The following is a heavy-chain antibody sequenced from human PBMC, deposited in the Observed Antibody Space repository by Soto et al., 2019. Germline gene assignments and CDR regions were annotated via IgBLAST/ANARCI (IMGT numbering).Heavy chain of an antibody. D-gene: IGHD6-6*01. CDR2: INPNSGGT. J-gene: IGHJ6*02. CDR3: ARERFAYSCSYNPRYYGMDV. CDR1: GYTFTGYY. V-gene: IGHV1-2*02. Sequence: ASVKVSCKASGYTFTGYYMHWVRQAPGQGLEWMGWINPNSGGTNYAQKFQGRVTMTRDTSISTAYMELSRLRSDDTAVYYCARERFAYSCSYNPRYYGMDVWGQGTKVTVYS.